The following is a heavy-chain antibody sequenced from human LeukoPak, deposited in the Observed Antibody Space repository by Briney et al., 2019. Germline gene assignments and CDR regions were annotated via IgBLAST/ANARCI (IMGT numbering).Heavy chain of an antibody. Sequence: PGGSLRLSCAASGFTFSSYWMHWVRQAPGKGLVWVSRINSDGSSTSYADSVKGRFTISRDNAKNTLYLQMNSLRAEDTTVYYCARVPARQLGEYYFDYWGQGTLVTVSS. D-gene: IGHD6-6*01. J-gene: IGHJ4*02. CDR1: GFTFSSYW. CDR3: ARVPARQLGEYYFDY. V-gene: IGHV3-74*01. CDR2: INSDGSST.